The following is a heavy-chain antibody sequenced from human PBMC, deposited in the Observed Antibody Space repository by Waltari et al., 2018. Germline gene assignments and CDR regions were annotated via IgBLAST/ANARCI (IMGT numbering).Heavy chain of an antibody. CDR2: RRPTLSNFAT. Sequence: EVQLVESGGGLVQPGGSLKLSCAGSGFTFSASDMHWVRPASGKGREWRGGRRPTLSNFATGYAESVKGRFTIYRYDSKNMAYLQMNSLQTEYTARYFGATEGDSYNYDALAIWGPGTMVTVSS. J-gene: IGHJ3*02. D-gene: IGHD5-12*01. CDR1: GFTFSASD. V-gene: IGHV3-73*02. CDR3: ATEGDSYNYDALAI.